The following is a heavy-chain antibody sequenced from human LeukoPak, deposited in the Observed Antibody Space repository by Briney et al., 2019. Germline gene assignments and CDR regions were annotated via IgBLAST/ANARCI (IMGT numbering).Heavy chain of an antibody. J-gene: IGHJ4*02. CDR2: INHSGST. CDR1: GGSFSGYY. Sequence: SETLSLTCAVYGGSFSGYYWSWIRQPPGKGLEWIGEINHSGSTNYNPSLKSRVTISVDTSKNQFSLKLSSVTAADTAVYYCARGGKVESGSYSDLDYWGQGTLVTVSS. V-gene: IGHV4-34*01. CDR3: ARGGKVESGSYSDLDY. D-gene: IGHD1-26*01.